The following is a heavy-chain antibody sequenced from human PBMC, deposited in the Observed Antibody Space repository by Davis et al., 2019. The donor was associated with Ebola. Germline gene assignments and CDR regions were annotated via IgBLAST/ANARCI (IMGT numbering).Heavy chain of an antibody. V-gene: IGHV4-34*01. D-gene: IGHD3-10*01. CDR3: ARVRYYGSGSPIDY. J-gene: IGHJ4*02. Sequence: MPSETLSLTCAVYGGSFSGYYWSWIRQPPGKRLEWIGEINHSGSTNYNPSLKSRVTISVDTSKNQFSLKLSSVTAADTAVYYSARVRYYGSGSPIDYWGQGTLVTVSS. CDR1: GGSFSGYY. CDR2: INHSGST.